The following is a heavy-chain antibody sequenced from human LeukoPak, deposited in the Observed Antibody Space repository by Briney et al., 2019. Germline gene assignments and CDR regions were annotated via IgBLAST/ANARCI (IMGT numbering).Heavy chain of an antibody. D-gene: IGHD3-22*01. J-gene: IGHJ3*01. V-gene: IGHV4-59*08. Sequence: SETLSLTCTVSGGSISSYYWSWIRQPPGKGLEWIGYNYYSGSTNYNPSLKSRVTISVDTSKNQFSLKLSSVTAADTAVYYCARHPYYYDSSGYLWGQGTMVTVSS. CDR1: GGSISSYY. CDR3: ARHPYYYDSSGYL. CDR2: NYYSGST.